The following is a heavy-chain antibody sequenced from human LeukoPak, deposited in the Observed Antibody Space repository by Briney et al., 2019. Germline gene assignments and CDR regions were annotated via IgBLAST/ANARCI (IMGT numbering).Heavy chain of an antibody. CDR3: TRPPRTAAVLYYYYYMDV. J-gene: IGHJ6*03. V-gene: IGHV3-49*04. D-gene: IGHD2-2*01. Sequence: GRSLRLSCTASGFTFGDYAMSWVRQAPGKGLEWVGFIRSKAYGGTTEYAASVKGRFTISRDESKSTAYLQMSSLKTEDTAVYYCTRPPRTAAVLYYYYYMDVWGKGTTVTVSS. CDR2: IRSKAYGGTT. CDR1: GFTFGDYA.